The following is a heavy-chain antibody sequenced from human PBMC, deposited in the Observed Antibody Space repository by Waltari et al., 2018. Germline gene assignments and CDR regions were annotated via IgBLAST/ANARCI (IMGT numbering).Heavy chain of an antibody. V-gene: IGHV3-23*01. Sequence: EVYLLESGGDLVLPGGSLRLSCAASRFIFSTFAMPWVREAPGKGLEWVSSISGTRDKTYYADSVKGRFTISRDNSKNTLYLQINSLRADDTAVYYCAKGRGNKLDFIDGFDIWGQGTMVTVSP. D-gene: IGHD3-3*01. CDR1: RFIFSTFA. CDR2: ISGTRDKT. CDR3: AKGRGNKLDFIDGFDI. J-gene: IGHJ3*02.